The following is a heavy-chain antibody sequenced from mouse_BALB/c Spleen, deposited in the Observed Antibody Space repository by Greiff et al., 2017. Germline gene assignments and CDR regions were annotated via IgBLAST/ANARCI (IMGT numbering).Heavy chain of an antibody. CDR1: GFDFSRYW. CDR2: INPDSSTI. Sequence: EVNVVESGGGLVQPGGSLKLSCAASGFDFSRYWMSWVRQAPGKGLEWIGEINPDSSTINYTPSLKDKFIISRDNAKNTLYLQMSKVRSEDTALYYCARRPIYYDYDYWYFDVWGAGTTVTVSS. V-gene: IGHV4-1*02. J-gene: IGHJ1*01. CDR3: ARRPIYYDYDYWYFDV. D-gene: IGHD2-4*01.